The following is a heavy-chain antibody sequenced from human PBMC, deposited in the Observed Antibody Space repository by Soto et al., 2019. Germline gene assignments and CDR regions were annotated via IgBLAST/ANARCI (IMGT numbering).Heavy chain of an antibody. V-gene: IGHV6-1*01. CDR1: GDSVSSNSAT. CDR2: TYYRSKWHN. CDR3: AVPYLYSSSTFDM. D-gene: IGHD6-6*01. Sequence: PSQTLSLTCAISGDSVSSNSATWNWIRQSPSRGLEWLGRTYYRSKWHNEYALSVKSRMTINPDTSKNQFSLQLNSVTPEDTAVYYCAVPYLYSSSTFDMWGQGTMVTVSS. J-gene: IGHJ3*02.